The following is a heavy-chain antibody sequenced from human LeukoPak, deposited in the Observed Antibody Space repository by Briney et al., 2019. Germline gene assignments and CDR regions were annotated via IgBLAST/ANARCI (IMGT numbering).Heavy chain of an antibody. CDR2: ISAYNGNT. D-gene: IGHD3-22*01. Sequence: GASVKVSCKASGYTFTSYGTSGGRQAPGQGREGRGWISAYNGNTNYTQKLQGRVTITTDTSTSTAYMQLRSLRSDDTAVYYCAALYGSNPYDADYWGQGTLVTVSS. J-gene: IGHJ4*02. CDR3: AALYGSNPYDADY. CDR1: GYTFTSYG. V-gene: IGHV1-18*01.